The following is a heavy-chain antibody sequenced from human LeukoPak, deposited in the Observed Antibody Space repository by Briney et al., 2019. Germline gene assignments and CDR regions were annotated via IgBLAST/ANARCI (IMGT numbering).Heavy chain of an antibody. CDR1: GFTFSSYG. CDR2: INWNGGST. Sequence: PGGSLRLSCAASGFTFSSYGMSWVRQAPGKGLEWVSGINWNGGSTGYADSVKGRFTISRDNAKNSLYLQMNSLRAEDTALYYCARAHDSGYDPNWFDPWGQGTLVTVSS. CDR3: ARAHDSGYDPNWFDP. V-gene: IGHV3-20*04. D-gene: IGHD5-12*01. J-gene: IGHJ5*02.